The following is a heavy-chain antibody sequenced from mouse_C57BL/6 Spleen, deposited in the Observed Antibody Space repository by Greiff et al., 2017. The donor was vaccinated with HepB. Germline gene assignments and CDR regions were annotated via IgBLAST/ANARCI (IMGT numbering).Heavy chain of an antibody. CDR1: GYTFTSYW. CDR3: ARFYYGSSYVAY. CDR2: IDPSDSYT. V-gene: IGHV1-50*01. D-gene: IGHD1-1*01. Sequence: QVQLQQSGAELVKPGASVKLSCKASGYTFTSYWMQWVKQRPGQGLEWIGEIDPSDSYTNYNQKFKGKATLTVDTSSSTAYMQLSSLTSEDSAVYYCARFYYGSSYVAYWGQGTLVTVSA. J-gene: IGHJ3*01.